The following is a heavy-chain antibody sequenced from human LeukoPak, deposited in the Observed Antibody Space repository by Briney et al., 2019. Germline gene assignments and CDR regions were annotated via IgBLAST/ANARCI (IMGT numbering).Heavy chain of an antibody. J-gene: IGHJ5*02. Sequence: GGSLRLSCAACGFNFTLYWMSWVRQAPGKGLEWVANIKQDGSEKYYVDSMKGRFTISRDNAKNSLYLQMNSLRAEDTAVYYCASWDIVVVPAGYEAHDWFDPWGQGTLVTVSS. CDR1: GFNFTLYW. CDR3: ASWDIVVVPAGYEAHDWFDP. D-gene: IGHD2-2*01. CDR2: IKQDGSEK. V-gene: IGHV3-7*01.